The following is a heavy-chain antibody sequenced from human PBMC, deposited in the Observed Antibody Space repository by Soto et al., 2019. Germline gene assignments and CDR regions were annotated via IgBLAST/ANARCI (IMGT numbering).Heavy chain of an antibody. CDR2: IYYTGST. CDR3: ARGGGKSDY. V-gene: IGHV4-59*01. J-gene: IGHJ4*02. Sequence: WTWIRQPPGKGLEWIGYIYYTGSTNYNPSLKSRVTMSVDTSKNQFSLKLTSVTAADTAMYYCARGGGKSDYWGQGAPVTVSS.